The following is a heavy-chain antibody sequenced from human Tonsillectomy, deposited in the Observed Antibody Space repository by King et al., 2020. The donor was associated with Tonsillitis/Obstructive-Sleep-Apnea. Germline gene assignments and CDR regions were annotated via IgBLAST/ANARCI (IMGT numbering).Heavy chain of an antibody. CDR1: GGSISSSSYY. CDR3: ARHRYYYDSSGYSFDY. Sequence: QLQESGPGLVKPSETLSLTCTVSGGSISSSSYYWGWIRQPPGKGLEWIGNIYHSGSTYYNPSLKSRVTISVDTSKNQFSLQLSSVTAADTAVYYCARHRYYYDSSGYSFDYWGQGTLVTVSS. V-gene: IGHV4-39*01. D-gene: IGHD3-22*01. CDR2: IYHSGST. J-gene: IGHJ4*02.